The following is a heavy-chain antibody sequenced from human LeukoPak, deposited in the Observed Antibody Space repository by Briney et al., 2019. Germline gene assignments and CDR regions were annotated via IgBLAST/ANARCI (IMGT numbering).Heavy chain of an antibody. D-gene: IGHD7-27*01. CDR2: IYYSGST. CDR3: ARLSWGFPYYFDY. J-gene: IGHJ4*02. CDR1: GGFISSSSYY. V-gene: IGHV4-39*01. Sequence: SETLSLTCTVSGGFISSSSYYWGWIRQPPGKGLEWIGSIYYSGSTYYNPSLKSRVTISVDTSKNQFSLKLSSVTAADTAVYYCARLSWGFPYYFDYWGQGILVTVSS.